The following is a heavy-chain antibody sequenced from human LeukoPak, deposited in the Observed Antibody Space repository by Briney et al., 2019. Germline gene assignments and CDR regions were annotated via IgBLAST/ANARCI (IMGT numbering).Heavy chain of an antibody. J-gene: IGHJ5*02. CDR1: GGSISGDY. CDR3: ASNRVGAQYNWFDP. CDR2: IYFPGHT. Sequence: PSETLSLTCTVSGGSISGDYWSWIRQSPGKELELIGYIYFPGHTNYKPSLRSRVTISGDTSKNVFSLTLNSVTAADTAVYYCASNRVGAQYNWFDPWGQGTLVTVSS. V-gene: IGHV4-59*12. D-gene: IGHD1-26*01.